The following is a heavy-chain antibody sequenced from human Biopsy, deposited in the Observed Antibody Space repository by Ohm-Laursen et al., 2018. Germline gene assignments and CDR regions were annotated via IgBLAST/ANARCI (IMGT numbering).Heavy chain of an antibody. CDR2: ITPTGVT. D-gene: IGHD3-22*01. Sequence: TLSLTCSVSGGSIDFKYWTWIRQSADKGLERIGRITPTGVTHYNPSLESRVTMSLDTSKKLFSLKLSSVTAADTAMYYCARELMEYYDSSGYFDHWGQGSLVTVSS. CDR1: GGSIDFKY. CDR3: ARELMEYYDSSGYFDH. V-gene: IGHV4-4*07. J-gene: IGHJ4*02.